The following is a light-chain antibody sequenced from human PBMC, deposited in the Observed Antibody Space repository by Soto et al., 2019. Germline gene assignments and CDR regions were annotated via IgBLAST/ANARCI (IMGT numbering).Light chain of an antibody. V-gene: IGLV1-40*01. Sequence: QAVVTQPPSVSGAPGQRVTISCTGSSSNIGAEYGIRWYQHLPGIAPKLLIYGVNSRPSGVPDRFSGSKSGSSASLAIAGLQAEDEADYYCQSYDDSLGGFYVFGTGTKLTVL. CDR2: GVN. J-gene: IGLJ1*01. CDR1: SSNIGAEYG. CDR3: QSYDDSLGGFYV.